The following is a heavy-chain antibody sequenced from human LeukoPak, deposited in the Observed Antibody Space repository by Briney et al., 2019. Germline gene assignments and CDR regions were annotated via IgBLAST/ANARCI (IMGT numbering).Heavy chain of an antibody. D-gene: IGHD2-2*02. CDR2: IRSKANSYAT. Sequence: GGSLRLSCAASGFTFSGSAMHWVRQASGKGLEWVGRIRSKANSYATAYAASVKGRFTISRDDSKNTAYLQMNSLKTEDTAVYYCTSHCSSTSCHNYYYYGMDVWGQGTTVTVSS. J-gene: IGHJ6*02. V-gene: IGHV3-73*01. CDR3: TSHCSSTSCHNYYYYGMDV. CDR1: GFTFSGSA.